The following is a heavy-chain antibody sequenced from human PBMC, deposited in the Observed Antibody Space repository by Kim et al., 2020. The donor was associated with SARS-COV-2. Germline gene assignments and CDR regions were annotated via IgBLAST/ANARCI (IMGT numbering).Heavy chain of an antibody. CDR3: ARNLVPTTKTYGMDV. V-gene: IGHV3-21*01. D-gene: IGHD2-2*01. CDR1: GLTFSTYS. Sequence: GGSLRLSCAASGLTFSTYSMNWVRQAPGKGLEWVSSISSTSAYIYYADSVKGRFTISRDNAKDSLYLQMNSLRAEDTAVYYCARNLVPTTKTYGMDVWGQGTTVTVSS. CDR2: ISSTSAYI. J-gene: IGHJ6*02.